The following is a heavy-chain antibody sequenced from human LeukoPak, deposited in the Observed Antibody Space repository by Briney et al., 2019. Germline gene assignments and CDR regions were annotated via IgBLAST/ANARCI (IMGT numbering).Heavy chain of an antibody. CDR2: ISESGGST. CDR3: AKDASANSGLYYFNY. CDR1: GFTFSTYA. D-gene: IGHD3-10*01. J-gene: IGHJ4*02. V-gene: IGHV3-23*01. Sequence: GGSLRLSCAASGFTFSTYAMNWVRQAPGKGLECVSGISESGGSTYYADSVKGRFTISRDNSKNTLYLQMNTLRAEDTALYYCAKDASANSGLYYFNYWGQGTLVTVSS.